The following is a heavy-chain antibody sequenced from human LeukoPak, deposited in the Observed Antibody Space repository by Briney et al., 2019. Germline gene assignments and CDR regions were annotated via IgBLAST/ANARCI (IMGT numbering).Heavy chain of an antibody. CDR1: GTSISSHY. D-gene: IGHD1-1*01. Sequence: SETLSLTCSVSGTSISSHYWSWIRQPPGKGLEWIGYISYIGSTNYNPSLKSRVSISVDTSKNQLSLKLSSVTTADTAVYYCARVTDWNDFDYWGQGTLVTVSS. CDR2: ISYIGST. CDR3: ARVTDWNDFDY. J-gene: IGHJ4*02. V-gene: IGHV4-59*11.